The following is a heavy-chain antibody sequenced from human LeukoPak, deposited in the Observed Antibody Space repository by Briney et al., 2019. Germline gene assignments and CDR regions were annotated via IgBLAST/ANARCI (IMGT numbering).Heavy chain of an antibody. D-gene: IGHD2-2*01. CDR1: GYTFTRYY. Sequence: GASVKVSCKASGYTFTRYYMHWVRQAPGQGLEWMGWINPNSGGTNYAQKFQGRVTMTRDTSISTAYMELSRLRSDYTAVYYCARDRGYQPDNYYDHMDVWGKGTTVTVSS. CDR3: ARDRGYQPDNYYDHMDV. J-gene: IGHJ6*03. CDR2: INPNSGGT. V-gene: IGHV1-2*02.